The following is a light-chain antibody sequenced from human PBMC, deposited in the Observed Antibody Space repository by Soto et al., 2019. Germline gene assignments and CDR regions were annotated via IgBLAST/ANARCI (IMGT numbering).Light chain of an antibody. J-gene: IGKJ1*01. CDR3: QKYDNVPT. Sequence: DNRVTQSPSSLSASVGDRVTITCRASQGISNALAWYQQRPGKVPRLLIYAASTLQSGVPSRFSGSGSGTDFTLTISSLQPEDVAAYYGQKYDNVPTFGQGTKVEIK. V-gene: IGKV1-27*01. CDR1: QGISNA. CDR2: AAS.